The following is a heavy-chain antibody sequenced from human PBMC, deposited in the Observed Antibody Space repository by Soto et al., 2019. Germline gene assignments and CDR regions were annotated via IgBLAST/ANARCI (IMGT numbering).Heavy chain of an antibody. CDR1: GGSISSGGYS. D-gene: IGHD5-18*01. V-gene: IGHV4-30-2*01. CDR3: ASQLDTAMVFDY. CDR2: IYHSGST. J-gene: IGHJ4*02. Sequence: LSLTCAVSGGSISSGGYSWSWIRQPPGKGLEWIGYIYHSGSTYYNPSLKSRVTISVDRSKNQFSLKLSSVTAADTAVYYCASQLDTAMVFDYWGQGTLVTVSS.